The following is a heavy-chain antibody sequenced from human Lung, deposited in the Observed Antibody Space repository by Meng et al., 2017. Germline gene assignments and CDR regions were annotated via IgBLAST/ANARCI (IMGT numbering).Heavy chain of an antibody. CDR2: IKSKPDGETI. V-gene: IGHV3-15*01. J-gene: IGHJ4*02. Sequence: GQLVESGGGLVKPGGSLRLSCEGFRFTFSNAYMTWVRQVPGKRLEWVGRIKSKPDGETIDYAAPVKGRFTISRDDSKNTVYLQMNSLKTEDTAVYYCSGHIDYWGQGTLVTVSS. CDR3: SGHIDY. D-gene: IGHD5-12*01. CDR1: RFTFSNAY.